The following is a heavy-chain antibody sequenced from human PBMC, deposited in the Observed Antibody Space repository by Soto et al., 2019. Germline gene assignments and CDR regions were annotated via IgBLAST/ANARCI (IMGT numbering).Heavy chain of an antibody. CDR1: GYTFTSYD. D-gene: IGHD3-3*01. V-gene: IGHV1-8*01. CDR2: MNPNSGNT. CDR3: ARRFGDTWSYYDFWSGPAVDAFDI. J-gene: IGHJ3*02. Sequence: ASVKVSCKASGYTFTSYDINWVRQATGQGLEWMGWMNPNSGNTGYPQKFQGRVTMTRNTSISTAYMELSSLRSEDTAVYYCARRFGDTWSYYDFWSGPAVDAFDIWGQGTMVTVSS.